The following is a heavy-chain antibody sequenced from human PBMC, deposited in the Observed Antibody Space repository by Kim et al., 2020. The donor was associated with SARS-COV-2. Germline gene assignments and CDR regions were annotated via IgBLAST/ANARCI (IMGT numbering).Heavy chain of an antibody. CDR3: ARDQFRSLVTMVRGGSYGMDV. D-gene: IGHD3-10*01. V-gene: IGHV3-21*01. CDR1: GFTFSSYS. J-gene: IGHJ6*02. Sequence: GGSLRLSCAASGFTFSSYSMNWVRRAPGKGLEWVSSISSSSSYIYYADSVKGRFTISRDNAKNSLYLQMNSLRAEDTAVYYCARDQFRSLVTMVRGGSYGMDVWGQGTTVTVSS. CDR2: ISSSSSYI.